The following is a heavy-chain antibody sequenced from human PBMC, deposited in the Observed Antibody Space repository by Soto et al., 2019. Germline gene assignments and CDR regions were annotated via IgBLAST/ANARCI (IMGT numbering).Heavy chain of an antibody. V-gene: IGHV1-3*01. Sequence: GASVKVSCKASGYTFTSYAMHWVRQAPGQRLEWMGWINAGNGNTKYSQKFQGRVTITRDTSASTAYMELSSLRSEDTAVYYCARAPAAFASFDYWGQGTLVTVSS. CDR2: INAGNGNT. CDR1: GYTFTSYA. CDR3: ARAPAAFASFDY. D-gene: IGHD2-2*01. J-gene: IGHJ4*02.